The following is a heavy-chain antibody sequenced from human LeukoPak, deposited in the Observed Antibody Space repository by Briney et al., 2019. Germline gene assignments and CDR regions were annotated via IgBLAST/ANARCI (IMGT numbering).Heavy chain of an antibody. CDR2: ISTLGSTT. D-gene: IGHD3-16*01. Sequence: GGSLRLSCAASGFTFSSYEMNWVRQAPGKGLEWLSYISTLGSTTYYADSVRGRFTVSRDNAKNSLYLQMNSLRGEDTAIYYCARGRGGALYYFDYWGQGTLLTVSS. V-gene: IGHV3-48*03. CDR1: GFTFSSYE. CDR3: ARGRGGALYYFDY. J-gene: IGHJ4*02.